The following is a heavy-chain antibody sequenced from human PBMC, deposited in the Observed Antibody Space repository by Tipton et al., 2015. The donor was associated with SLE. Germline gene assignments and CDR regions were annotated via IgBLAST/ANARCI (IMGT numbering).Heavy chain of an antibody. J-gene: IGHJ6*03. CDR3: AGTYYYYMDV. V-gene: IGHV4-34*01. Sequence: LRLSCAVYGGSFSGYYWSWIRQPPGKGLEWIGEINHSGSTNYNPSLKSRVIISVDTSRNQFSLKLNSMTAADTAVYYCAGTYYYYMDVWGKGTTVTVSS. CDR1: GGSFSGYY. CDR2: INHSGST.